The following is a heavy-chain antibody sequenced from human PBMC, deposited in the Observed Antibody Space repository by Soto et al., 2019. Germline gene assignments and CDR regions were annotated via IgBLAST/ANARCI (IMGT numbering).Heavy chain of an antibody. CDR1: GYTFTGYY. CDR3: AREXRYYDSSGKTPSDALDI. V-gene: IGHV1-2*02. J-gene: IGHJ3*02. Sequence: ASVKVSCKASGYTFTGYYMHWVRQAPGQGLEWMGWINPNSGGTNYAQKFQGRVTMTRDTSISTAYMEQSRLRSDDTAVYYCAREXRYYDSSGKTPSDALDIWGRGTMVTVSS. CDR2: INPNSGGT. D-gene: IGHD3-22*01.